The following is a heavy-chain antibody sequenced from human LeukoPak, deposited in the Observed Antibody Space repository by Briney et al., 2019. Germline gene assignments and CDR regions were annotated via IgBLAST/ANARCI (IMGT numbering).Heavy chain of an antibody. J-gene: IGHJ4*02. CDR2: IWYDGSNR. V-gene: IGHV3-33*01. Sequence: GRSLRLSCAASGFTFSSYGMHWVRQAPGKGLEWVAVIWYDGSNRYYADSVKGRFTISRDNSKNTLYLQMNSLRAEDTAVYYCARVAHLLCFDYWGQGTLVTVSS. CDR1: GFTFSSYG. CDR3: ARVAHLLCFDY. D-gene: IGHD2-2*01.